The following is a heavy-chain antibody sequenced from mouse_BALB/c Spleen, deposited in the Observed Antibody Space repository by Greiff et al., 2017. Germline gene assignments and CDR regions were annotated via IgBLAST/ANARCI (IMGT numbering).Heavy chain of an antibody. Sequence: QVQLQQSGAELMKPGASVKISCKATGYTFSSYWIEWVKQRPGHGLEWIGEILPGSGSTNYNEKFKGKATFTADTSSNTAYMQLSSLTSEDSAVYYCARERDYYGSQSYAMDYWGQGTSVTVSS. D-gene: IGHD1-1*01. CDR2: ILPGSGST. CDR3: ARERDYYGSQSYAMDY. V-gene: IGHV1-9*01. CDR1: GYTFSSYW. J-gene: IGHJ4*01.